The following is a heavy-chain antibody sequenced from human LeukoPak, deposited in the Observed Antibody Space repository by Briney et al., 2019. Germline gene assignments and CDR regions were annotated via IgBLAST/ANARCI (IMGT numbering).Heavy chain of an antibody. CDR2: MKQDGSEK. CDR1: GIAFSSYW. CDR3: ARDLGHSGYDLYDY. Sequence: GGSLRLPCAASGIAFSSYWMCWVRQAPGRGLEWVANMKQDGSEKYYVDSVKDRFTISRDNAKNSLYLQMNSLRAEDTAVYYCARDLGHSGYDLYDYWGQGTLVTVSS. D-gene: IGHD5-12*01. V-gene: IGHV3-7*01. J-gene: IGHJ4*02.